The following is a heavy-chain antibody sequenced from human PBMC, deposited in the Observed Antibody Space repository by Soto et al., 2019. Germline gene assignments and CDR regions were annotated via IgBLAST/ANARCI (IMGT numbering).Heavy chain of an antibody. CDR1: GYTLTELS. D-gene: IGHD3-10*01. V-gene: IGHV1-24*01. J-gene: IGHJ6*02. Sequence: ASVKVSCKVSGYTLTELSMHWVRQAPGKGLEWMGGFDPEDGETIYAQKFQGRVTMTGDTSTDTAYMELSSLRSEDTAVDYCATASYGSGSTFPSYYYYGMDVWGQGTTVTVSS. CDR3: ATASYGSGSTFPSYYYYGMDV. CDR2: FDPEDGET.